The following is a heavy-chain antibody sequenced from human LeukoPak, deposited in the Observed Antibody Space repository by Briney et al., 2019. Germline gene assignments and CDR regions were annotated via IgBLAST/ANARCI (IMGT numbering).Heavy chain of an antibody. D-gene: IGHD1-1*01. CDR3: ARDPGTTPRPYYYYYYGMDV. CDR2: INHSGST. J-gene: IGHJ6*02. Sequence: SETLSLTCAVYGGSFSGYYWSWIRQPPGKGLEWIGEINHSGSTNYNPSLKSRVTISVDTSKNQFSLKLSSVTAADTAVYYCARDPGTTPRPYYYYYYGMDVWGQGTTVTVSS. V-gene: IGHV4-34*01. CDR1: GGSFSGYY.